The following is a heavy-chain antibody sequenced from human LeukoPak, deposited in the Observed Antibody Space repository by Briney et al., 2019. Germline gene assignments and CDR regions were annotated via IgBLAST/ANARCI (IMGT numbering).Heavy chain of an antibody. CDR1: GGSFSGYY. CDR3: ATRRPKYMVRGVMWWFDP. Sequence: SETLSLTCAVYGGSFSGYYWSWIRQPPGKGLEWIGEINHSGSTNYNPSLKSRVTISVDTSKNQFSLKLSSVTAADTAVYYCATRRPKYMVRGVMWWFDPWGQGTLVTISS. CDR2: INHSGST. J-gene: IGHJ5*02. D-gene: IGHD3-10*01. V-gene: IGHV4-34*01.